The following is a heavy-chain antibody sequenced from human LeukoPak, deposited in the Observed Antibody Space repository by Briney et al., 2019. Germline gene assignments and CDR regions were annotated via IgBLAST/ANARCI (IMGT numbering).Heavy chain of an antibody. Sequence: PSQTLSLTCTVSGGSISSGDYYWSWIRQPPGKGLEWIGYIYYSGSTYYNPSLKSRVTISVDTSKNQFSLKLSSVTAADTAVYYCARVSRPGAVAGDYWGQGTLVTVSS. J-gene: IGHJ4*02. V-gene: IGHV4-30-4*08. D-gene: IGHD6-19*01. CDR2: IYYSGST. CDR1: GGSISSGDYY. CDR3: ARVSRPGAVAGDY.